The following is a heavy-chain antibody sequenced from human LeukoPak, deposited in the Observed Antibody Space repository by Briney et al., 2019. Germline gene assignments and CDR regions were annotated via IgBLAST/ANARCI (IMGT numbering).Heavy chain of an antibody. Sequence: PSETLSLTCTVSGGSISSYYWSWIRQPAGKGLEWIGRIYTSGSTNYNPSLKSRVTMSVDTSKNQFSLKLSSVTAADTAVYYCARDRRITMVRGVMFWFDPWGQGTLDTVSS. CDR1: GGSISSYY. D-gene: IGHD3-10*01. CDR2: IYTSGST. V-gene: IGHV4-4*07. CDR3: ARDRRITMVRGVMFWFDP. J-gene: IGHJ5*02.